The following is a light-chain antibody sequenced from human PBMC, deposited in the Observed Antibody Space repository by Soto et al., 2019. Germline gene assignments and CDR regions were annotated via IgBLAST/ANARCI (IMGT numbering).Light chain of an antibody. CDR3: QQSGSSFYT. J-gene: IGKJ2*01. Sequence: EIVLTQSPGTLSLSPGERATLSCRASQSVSSAYLAWYQQIPGQAPRLLIYGASSRATGIPYRFSGSGSGTGFTLAISGLEPEDFAGYYCQQSGSSFYTFGQGTKLEIK. CDR2: GAS. V-gene: IGKV3-20*01. CDR1: QSVSSAY.